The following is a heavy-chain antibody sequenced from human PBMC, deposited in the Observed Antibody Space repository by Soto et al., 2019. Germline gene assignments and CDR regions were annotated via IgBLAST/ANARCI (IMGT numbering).Heavy chain of an antibody. CDR1: GFTFSSYS. CDR2: ISSSSSAI. Sequence: EVQLVESGGGLVLPGGSLRLSCAASGFTFSSYSMNWVRQAPGKGLEWVSDISSSSSAIYFADSVKGRFTISRDNAKNSLYLQMNSLRAEDTAVYYCARDQGGGYPAAPNYWGQGTLVTVSS. CDR3: ARDQGGGYPAAPNY. D-gene: IGHD2-2*01. J-gene: IGHJ4*02. V-gene: IGHV3-48*01.